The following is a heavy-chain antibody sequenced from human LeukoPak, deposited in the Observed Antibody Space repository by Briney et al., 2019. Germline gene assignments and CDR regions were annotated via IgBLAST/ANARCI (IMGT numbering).Heavy chain of an antibody. CDR3: AREAQYYYDSSGYYNDAFDI. V-gene: IGHV4-31*03. Sequence: PSETLSLTCTVSGGSISSGGYYWSWIRQHPGKGLEWIGYIYYSGSTYYNPSLKSRVTISVDTSKNQFPLKLSSVTAADTAVYYCAREAQYYYDSSGYYNDAFDIWGQGTMVTVSS. CDR1: GGSISSGGYY. D-gene: IGHD3-22*01. CDR2: IYYSGST. J-gene: IGHJ3*02.